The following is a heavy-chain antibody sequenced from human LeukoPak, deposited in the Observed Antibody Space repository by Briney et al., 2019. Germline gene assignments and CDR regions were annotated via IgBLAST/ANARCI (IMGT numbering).Heavy chain of an antibody. CDR1: GFTFSTYW. J-gene: IGHJ4*02. Sequence: GGSLRLSCVASGFTFSTYWMHWVRQARGKGLVWVTRINSDGSSTTYADSVKGLFTISRDNAKNTLFLQMNSLRAEDMAVYYCARDRLAVMDYWGQGTLVTVSS. D-gene: IGHD3-9*01. CDR3: ARDRLAVMDY. CDR2: INSDGSST. V-gene: IGHV3-74*01.